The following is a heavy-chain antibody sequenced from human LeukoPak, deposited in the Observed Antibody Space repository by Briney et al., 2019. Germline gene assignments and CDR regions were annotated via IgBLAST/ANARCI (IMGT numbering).Heavy chain of an antibody. CDR1: GGSISSGSYY. V-gene: IGHV4-61*02. CDR2: IYTSGST. CDR3: ARTRYDYYDSSGEVSYYMDV. D-gene: IGHD3-22*01. Sequence: PSETLSLTCTVSGGSISSGSYYWSWTRQPAGKGLEWIGRIYTSGSTNYNPSLKSRVTISVDTSKNQFSLKLSSVTAADTAVYYCARTRYDYYDSSGEVSYYMDVWGKGTTVTISS. J-gene: IGHJ6*03.